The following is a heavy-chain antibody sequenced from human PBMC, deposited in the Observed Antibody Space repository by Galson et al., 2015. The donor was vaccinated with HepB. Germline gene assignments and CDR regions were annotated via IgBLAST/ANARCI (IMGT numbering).Heavy chain of an antibody. J-gene: IGHJ3*02. V-gene: IGHV3-21*01. CDR1: GFTFSSYS. CDR2: ISSSSSYT. CDR3: ARFPAAAGTPDAFDI. D-gene: IGHD6-13*01. Sequence: SLRLSCAASGFTFSSYSMNWVRQAPGKGLEWVSSISSSSSYTYYGDSVKGRFTISRDNAKNSLYLQMNSLRAEDTAVYYCARFPAAAGTPDAFDIWGQGTMVTVSS.